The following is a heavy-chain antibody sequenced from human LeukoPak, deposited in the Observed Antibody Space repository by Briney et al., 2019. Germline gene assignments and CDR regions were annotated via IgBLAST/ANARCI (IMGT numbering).Heavy chain of an antibody. CDR2: IIPIFGTA. CDR1: GGTFSSYA. D-gene: IGHD3-22*01. CDR3: ARDRRITMIVVASGGYDAFDI. Sequence: GASVKLSCKASGGTFSSYAISWVRQAPGQGLEWMGGIIPIFGTANYAQKFQGRVTITADESTTTAYTEPSSLGSEDTAVNHCARDRRITMIVVASGGYDAFDIWGQGTMVTVSS. J-gene: IGHJ3*02. V-gene: IGHV1-69*13.